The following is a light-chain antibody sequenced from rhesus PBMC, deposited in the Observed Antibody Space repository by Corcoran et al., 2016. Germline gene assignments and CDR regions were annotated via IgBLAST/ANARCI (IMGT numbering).Light chain of an antibody. J-gene: IGLJ1*01. CDR2: EVS. CDR1: SSDIGGYNY. CDR3: SSSAGSNTYYI. V-gene: IGLV2-32*02. Sequence: QATLTQPRSVSGSPGQSVTISCTETSSDIGGYNYVSWYQQHPGTAPKLMIYEVSKRPSGVSDRFSGSKSGNTASLTISGLQAEDEADYYCSSSAGSNTYYIFGAGTRLTVL.